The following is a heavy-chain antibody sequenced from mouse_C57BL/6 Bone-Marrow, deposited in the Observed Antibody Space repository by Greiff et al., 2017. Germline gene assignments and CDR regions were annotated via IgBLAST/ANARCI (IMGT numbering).Heavy chain of an antibody. J-gene: IGHJ1*03. Sequence: VQLVESGAELARPGASVKLSCTASGYTFTSYGISWVQQRTGQGLEWIGEIYPRSGNTYYNENFKGKATLTPDKSSTAAYMELRSLTSEDSAVYFCARYGGQLRLRYFDVWGTGTTVTVSS. CDR1: GYTFTSYG. CDR2: IYPRSGNT. D-gene: IGHD3-2*02. CDR3: ARYGGQLRLRYFDV. V-gene: IGHV1-81*01.